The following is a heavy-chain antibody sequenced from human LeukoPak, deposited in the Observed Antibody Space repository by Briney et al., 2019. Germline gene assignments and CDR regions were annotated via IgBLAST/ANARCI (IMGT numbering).Heavy chain of an antibody. J-gene: IGHJ4*02. CDR3: AIRGGAHIDY. CDR2: ISGSGGST. D-gene: IGHD3-10*01. V-gene: IGHV3-23*01. CDR1: GFTFSSYA. Sequence: GGSLSLSCAASGFTFSSYAMSWVRQAPGKGLEWVSAISGSGGSTYYADSVKGRFTISRDNSKNTLYLQMNSLRAEDTAVYYCAIRGGAHIDYWGQGTLVTVSS.